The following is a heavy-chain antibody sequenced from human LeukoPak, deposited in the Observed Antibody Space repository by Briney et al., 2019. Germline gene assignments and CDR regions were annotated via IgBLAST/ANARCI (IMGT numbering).Heavy chain of an antibody. V-gene: IGHV1-2*02. Sequence: VASVKVSCKASGYTFTDYYIHWVRQAPGQGLEWMGWINPNSGGTNYAQSFQGRVTMTRDTSISTAYMELSRLRSDDTAVYYCAKIPYNGPTEFDHWGQGTLVTVSS. CDR1: GYTFTDYY. CDR3: AKIPYNGPTEFDH. J-gene: IGHJ4*02. CDR2: INPNSGGT. D-gene: IGHD1-26*01.